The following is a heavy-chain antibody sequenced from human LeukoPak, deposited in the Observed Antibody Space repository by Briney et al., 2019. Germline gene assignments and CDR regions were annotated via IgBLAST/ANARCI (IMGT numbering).Heavy chain of an antibody. J-gene: IGHJ4*02. V-gene: IGHV1-69*04. CDR2: IIPILGIA. Sequence: ASVKVSCKASGGTFSSYAISWVRQAPGQGLEWMGRIIPILGIANYAQKFQGRVTITADKSTSTAYVELSSLRSEDTAVYYCARGDSHYDFWSGYYFDYWGQGTLVTVSS. CDR3: ARGDSHYDFWSGYYFDY. D-gene: IGHD3-3*01. CDR1: GGTFSSYA.